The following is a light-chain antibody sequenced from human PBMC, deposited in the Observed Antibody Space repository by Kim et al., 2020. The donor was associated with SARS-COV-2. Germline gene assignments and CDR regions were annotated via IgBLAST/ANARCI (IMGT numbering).Light chain of an antibody. V-gene: IGKV1-5*03. J-gene: IGKJ1*01. Sequence: DIQMTQSPSTLSASVGDRVTITCRTSQSFKTWLAWYQQKPGKAPNLLIYEASKLESGVPSRFSGSESGTEFTHTISSLQPDDFATYYCQDYSSSSRTTFGQGTKVDIK. CDR3: QDYSSSSRTT. CDR1: QSFKTW. CDR2: EAS.